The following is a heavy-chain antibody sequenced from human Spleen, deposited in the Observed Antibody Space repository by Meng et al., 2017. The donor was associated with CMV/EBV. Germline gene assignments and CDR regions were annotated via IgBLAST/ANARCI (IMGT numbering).Heavy chain of an antibody. CDR2: IKSETYGGTT. Sequence: GGSLRLSCSVSGFTFADYPISWVRQALGKGPEWLGLIKSETYGGTTEYAASVKGRFTISRDDSKSIAYLQMSSLKTEDTALYYCARNDYGDPIDFWGQGTQVTVSS. CDR3: ARNDYGDPIDF. D-gene: IGHD4-17*01. J-gene: IGHJ4*02. V-gene: IGHV3-49*04. CDR1: GFTFADYP.